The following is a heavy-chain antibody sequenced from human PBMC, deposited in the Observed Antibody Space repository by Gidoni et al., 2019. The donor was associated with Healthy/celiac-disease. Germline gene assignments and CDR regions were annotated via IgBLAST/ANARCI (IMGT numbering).Heavy chain of an antibody. J-gene: IGHJ5*02. CDR2: IYHSGST. V-gene: IGHV4-38-2*02. CDR3: AREYRVIVVVPAAPSNWFDP. CDR1: GYSISSGYY. Sequence: QVQLQESGPGLVKPSETLSLTCTVSGYSISSGYYWGWIRQPPGKGLEWIGSIYHSGSTYYNPSLKSRVTISVDTSKNQFSLKLSSVTAADTAVYYCAREYRVIVVVPAAPSNWFDPWGQGTLVTVSS. D-gene: IGHD2-2*01.